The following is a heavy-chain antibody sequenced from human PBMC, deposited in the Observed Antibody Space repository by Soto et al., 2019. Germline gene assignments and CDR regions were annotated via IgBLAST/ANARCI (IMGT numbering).Heavy chain of an antibody. D-gene: IGHD2-8*01. CDR3: VRDAGVYFDY. J-gene: IGHJ4*02. V-gene: IGHV3-30-3*01. Sequence: QVQLVESGGGVVQPGRSLRLSCAASGFTFSTHTMHWVRQAPGKGLEGVAAISFHGGNKYYADSVKGRFTISRDNSKHTLYLQMNSLRTEDTAVYYCVRDAGVYFDYWGQGTLVTVSS. CDR1: GFTFSTHT. CDR2: ISFHGGNK.